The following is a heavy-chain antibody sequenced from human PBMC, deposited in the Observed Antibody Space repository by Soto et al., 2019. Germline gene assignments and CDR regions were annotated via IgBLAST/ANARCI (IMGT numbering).Heavy chain of an antibody. V-gene: IGHV3-9*01. CDR1: GFSLDDYA. Sequence: EVQLVESGGGLVQPGRSLRLSCAASGFSLDDYAMHWVRQAPGKGLEWVSGISWDSGGIGYADSVKGRFTISRDNAKNSLYLEMNSLRAEVTALYYFAKIVVAGTGWFDPWGQGTLVTVSS. D-gene: IGHD6-19*01. CDR3: AKIVVAGTGWFDP. J-gene: IGHJ5*02. CDR2: ISWDSGGI.